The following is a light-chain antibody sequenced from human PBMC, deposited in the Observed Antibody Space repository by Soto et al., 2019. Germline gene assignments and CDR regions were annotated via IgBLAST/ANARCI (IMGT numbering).Light chain of an antibody. J-gene: IGLJ2*01. CDR2: EDN. CDR1: SGSIASNY. CDR3: QSYHSSAVI. V-gene: IGLV6-57*04. Sequence: NFMLTQPHSVSESPGKTVTISCTRSSGSIASNYVQWYQQRPGSAPTPVIYEDNERPSGVPDRFSGSIDSSSNSASLTISGLKTDDEAGYYCQSYHSSAVIFGGGTNLTVL.